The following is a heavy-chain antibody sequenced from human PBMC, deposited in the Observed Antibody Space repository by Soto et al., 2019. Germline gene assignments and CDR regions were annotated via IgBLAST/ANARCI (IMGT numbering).Heavy chain of an antibody. J-gene: IGHJ6*02. CDR3: ARWEDYGPYDMDV. D-gene: IGHD4-17*01. CDR2: ISSGSTYI. V-gene: IGHV3-21*01. CDR1: GFTFSSYS. Sequence: EVQLVESGGGLVKPGGSLRLSCAASGFTFSSYSMNWVRQAPGKGLEWVSSISSGSTYIYYADSMKGRFTISRDNAKNSLYLQMNSLRAEDTAVYFCARWEDYGPYDMDVWGQGTTVTVSS.